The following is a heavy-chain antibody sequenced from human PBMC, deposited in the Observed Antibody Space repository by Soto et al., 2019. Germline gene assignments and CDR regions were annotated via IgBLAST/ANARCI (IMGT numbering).Heavy chain of an antibody. Sequence: ASVKVSCKASGYTFTSYDINWVRQATGQGLEWMGWMNPNSGNTGYAQKFQGRVNMTRNTSISTAFMELSSLRSEDTAVFYCARVSGSSYGDYYYYAMDVWGQGTTVTVSS. J-gene: IGHJ6*02. CDR2: MNPNSGNT. CDR3: ARVSGSSYGDYYYYAMDV. V-gene: IGHV1-8*01. CDR1: GYTFTSYD. D-gene: IGHD5-18*01.